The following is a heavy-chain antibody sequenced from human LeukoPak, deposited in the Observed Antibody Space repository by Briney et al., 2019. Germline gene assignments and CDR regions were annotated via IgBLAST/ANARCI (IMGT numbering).Heavy chain of an antibody. CDR1: GFIFSDYY. CDR3: ASLYSYSSRAFHF. D-gene: IGHD5-18*01. CDR2: ISGSGFTA. J-gene: IGHJ3*01. V-gene: IGHV3-11*01. Sequence: GGSLRLSCAASGFIFSDYYMSWIRQAPGKGLEWILYISGSGFTAYSADSVKGRFTSSRGNAKNSLFLQMNSLRAEDTAVYYCASLYSYSSRAFHFWGQGTMVTVSS.